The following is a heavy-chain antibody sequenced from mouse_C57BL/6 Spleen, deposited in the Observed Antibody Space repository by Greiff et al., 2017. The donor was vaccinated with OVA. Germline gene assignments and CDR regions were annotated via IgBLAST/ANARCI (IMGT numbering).Heavy chain of an antibody. V-gene: IGHV1-76*01. Sequence: QVQLKQSGAELVRPGASVKLSCKASGYTFTDYYINWVKQRPGQGLEWIARIYPGSGNTYYNEKFKGKATLTAEKSSSTAYMQLSSLTSEDSAVYFCARGGYDPDYWGQGTTLTVSS. CDR1: GYTFTDYY. CDR3: ARGGYDPDY. CDR2: IYPGSGNT. J-gene: IGHJ2*01. D-gene: IGHD2-2*01.